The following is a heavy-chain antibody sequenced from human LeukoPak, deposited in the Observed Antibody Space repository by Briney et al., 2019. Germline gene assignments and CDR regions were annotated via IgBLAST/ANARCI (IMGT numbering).Heavy chain of an antibody. CDR3: AAHHLLTGYSYFDS. J-gene: IGHJ4*02. CDR2: IQQDGSEM. V-gene: IGHV3-7*01. Sequence: GGSLRLSCAASGLRFSRYWMSWVRQAPGKGPEWVANIQQDGSEMYYVDSVKGRFIISRDNAENSVFLQMNLLRVEDTAVYYCAAHHLLTGYSYFDSWGQGTLVTVSS. CDR1: GLRFSRYW. D-gene: IGHD3-9*01.